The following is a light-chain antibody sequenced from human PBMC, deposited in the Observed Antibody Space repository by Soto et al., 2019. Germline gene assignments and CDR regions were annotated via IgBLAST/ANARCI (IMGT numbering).Light chain of an antibody. CDR2: DNY. CDR3: GTWDSSLTAAV. V-gene: IGLV1-51*01. CDR1: SSNIGNNY. J-gene: IGLJ3*02. Sequence: QSVLRQPPSVSAAPGQKVTISCFGSSSNIGNNYVSWYQQLPGTAPKLLIYDNYKRPSGIPDRFSGSKSGTSATLGITGLQTGDEAGYYCGTWDSSLTAAVFGGGTKLTVL.